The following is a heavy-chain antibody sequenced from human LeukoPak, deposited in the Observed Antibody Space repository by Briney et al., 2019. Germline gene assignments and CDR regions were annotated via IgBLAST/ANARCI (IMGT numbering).Heavy chain of an antibody. Sequence: SETLSLTCSVSGDSIRSYYWNWIRQSPGKGLEWIGRIYTSDSTYFNPSLKSRVTMSLDTSKNQFSLKLRSVTAADTAVYFCARARAAVGTPFDKWGQGILVTVSS. CDR1: GDSIRSYY. J-gene: IGHJ4*02. D-gene: IGHD6-13*01. CDR3: ARARAAVGTPFDK. CDR2: IYTSDST. V-gene: IGHV4-4*07.